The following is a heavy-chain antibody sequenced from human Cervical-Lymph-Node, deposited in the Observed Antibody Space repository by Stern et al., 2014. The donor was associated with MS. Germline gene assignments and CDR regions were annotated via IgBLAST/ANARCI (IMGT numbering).Heavy chain of an antibody. CDR2: IYWDDDE. Sequence: ESGPTLVKPTQTLTLTCTFSGFSLSSSGVGVGWIRQAPGKALEWLAVIYWDDDERYSPALRSRLTITKDTSTNQVVLTMTDMDPEDTGTYYCAREIAAVVPFDYWGQGTRVTVSS. CDR1: GFSLSSSGVG. J-gene: IGHJ4*02. CDR3: AREIAAVVPFDY. D-gene: IGHD6-13*01. V-gene: IGHV2-5*02.